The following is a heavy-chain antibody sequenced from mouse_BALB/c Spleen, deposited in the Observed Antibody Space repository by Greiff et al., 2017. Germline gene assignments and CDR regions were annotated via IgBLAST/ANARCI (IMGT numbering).Heavy chain of an antibody. V-gene: IGHV3-8*02. J-gene: IGHJ3*01. CDR3: ARGGYDGTWLAY. CDR2: ISYSGST. CDR1: GVSFTSGY. Sequence: EVKLQESGPSLVKPSQTLSLTCSVTGVSFTSGYWNWIRKFPGNILEYMEYISYSGSTYYNPSLKSRISITRDTSKNQYYLQLNTVTTEDTATYYCARGGYDGTWLAYWGQGTLVTVSA. D-gene: IGHD2-14*01.